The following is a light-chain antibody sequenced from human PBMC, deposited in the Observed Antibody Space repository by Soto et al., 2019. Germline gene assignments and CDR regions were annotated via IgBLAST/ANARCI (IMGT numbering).Light chain of an antibody. V-gene: IGLV4-60*02. Sequence: QSVLTQSSSASASLGSSVKLTCTLSSGHSTYIIAWHQQQPGKVPRYLMKLEGSGSYNKGSGIPDRFSGSSSGADRYLTISNLQFEDEADYYCETWDTNVVVFGGGTKVTVL. CDR3: ETWDTNVVV. J-gene: IGLJ2*01. CDR1: SGHSTYI. CDR2: LEGSGSY.